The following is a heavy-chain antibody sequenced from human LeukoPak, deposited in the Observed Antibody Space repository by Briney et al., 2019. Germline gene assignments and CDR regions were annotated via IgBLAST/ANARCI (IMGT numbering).Heavy chain of an antibody. J-gene: IGHJ3*02. D-gene: IGHD1-26*01. Sequence: SETLSLTCTASGASISSYYWSWIRQPAGKGLEWIGPIFTSGSTNYNPSLKSRVTISVDTSKNQFSLKLSSVTAADTAVYYCARPRWELRKDDAFDIWGQGTMLTVSS. CDR2: IFTSGST. CDR3: ARPRWELRKDDAFDI. CDR1: GASISSYY. V-gene: IGHV4-4*07.